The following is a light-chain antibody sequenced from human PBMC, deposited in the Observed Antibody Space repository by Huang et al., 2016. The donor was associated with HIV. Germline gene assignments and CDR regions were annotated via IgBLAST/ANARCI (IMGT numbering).Light chain of an antibody. V-gene: IGKV3-20*01. CDR1: RIVNSNY. CDR3: QQYGNSPPTT. J-gene: IGKJ5*01. Sequence: EIVLTQSPGTLSLSPGERATLSCRASRIVNSNYLAWYQHTPGQAPRLLIFDASNRATGTPDRFSGSGSGTDFTLTISRLEPEDFAVYYCQQYGNSPPTTFGQGTRLEIK. CDR2: DAS.